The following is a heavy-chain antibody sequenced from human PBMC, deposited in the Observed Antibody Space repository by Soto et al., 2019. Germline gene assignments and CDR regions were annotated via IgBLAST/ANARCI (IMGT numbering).Heavy chain of an antibody. CDR2: IVTGNGDT. CDR1: GYTFTTYA. J-gene: IGHJ5*02. V-gene: IGHV1-3*05. D-gene: IGHD6-13*01. Sequence: QVQLVQSGAEEKKPGASAKVSCKTSGYTFTTYAVHWVRQAPGQRLEWMGWIVTGNGDTRYSEKFQGRVSITRDTSATTAYMELSSLRSEDTAVYYCARDGATAGTPRNWFDPWGQGTLVTVSS. CDR3: ARDGATAGTPRNWFDP.